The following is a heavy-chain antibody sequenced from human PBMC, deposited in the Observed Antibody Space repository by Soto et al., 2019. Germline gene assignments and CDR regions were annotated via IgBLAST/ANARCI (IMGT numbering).Heavy chain of an antibody. J-gene: IGHJ5*02. D-gene: IGHD3-3*01. V-gene: IGHV4-31*03. CDR1: GGSISSGDYY. Sequence: QVQLQESGPGLVKPSQTLSLTCTVSGGSISSGDYYWSWIRQHPGKGLEWIGYIYYSGSTYYNPSLQSRVTISVDASKNQFSLKASSVTAADTAVYYCARWWSGSRQGFDPWGQGTLVTVSS. CDR2: IYYSGST. CDR3: ARWWSGSRQGFDP.